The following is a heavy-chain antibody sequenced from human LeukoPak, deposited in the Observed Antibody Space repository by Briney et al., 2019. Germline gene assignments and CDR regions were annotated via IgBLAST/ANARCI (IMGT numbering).Heavy chain of an antibody. CDR2: INQSGSN. CDR3: ATGSDYYNSRSYDPYY. CDR1: GGSFSGYY. D-gene: IGHD3-22*01. Sequence: SETLSLTCAVYGGSFSGYYWSWLRQPPGKGLEWIGEINQSGSNNYNPSPKSRVNISLDTSKNQFALKVNSVTAAETAVYDCATGSDYYNSRSYDPYYWGQGTLVTVCS. J-gene: IGHJ4*02. V-gene: IGHV4-34*01.